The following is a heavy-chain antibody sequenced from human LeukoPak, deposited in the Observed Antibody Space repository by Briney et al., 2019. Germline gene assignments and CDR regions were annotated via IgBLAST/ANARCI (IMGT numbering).Heavy chain of an antibody. V-gene: IGHV1-2*06. CDR1: GYTFTGYY. J-gene: IGHJ6*03. CDR2: INPNSGGT. D-gene: IGHD6-13*01. Sequence: ASVKVSCKASGYTFTGYYMHWVRQAPRQGLEWMGRINPNSGGTNYAQKFQGRVTMTRDTSIGTAYMELSRLRSDDTAVYYCARAYSSSPKAAGYYMDVWGKGTTVTVSS. CDR3: ARAYSSSPKAAGYYMDV.